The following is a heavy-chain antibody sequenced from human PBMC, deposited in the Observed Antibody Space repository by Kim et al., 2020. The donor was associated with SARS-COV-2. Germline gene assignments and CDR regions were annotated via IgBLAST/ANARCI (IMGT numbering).Heavy chain of an antibody. D-gene: IGHD3-22*01. V-gene: IGHV3-30-3*01. CDR1: GFIFSSYA. J-gene: IGHJ5*02. CDR2: ISYDGSNK. Sequence: GGSLRLSCAASGFIFSSYAMHWVRQAPGKGLEWVAVISYDGSNKYYADSVKGRFTISRDNSKTTRYLQMNSLRAEDTAVYYFARVYYDSSGYYNNWFDP. CDR3: ARVYYDSSGYYNNWFDP.